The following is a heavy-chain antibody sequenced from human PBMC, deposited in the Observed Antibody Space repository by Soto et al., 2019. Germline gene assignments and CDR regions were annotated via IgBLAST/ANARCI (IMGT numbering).Heavy chain of an antibody. Sequence: KPGGSLRLSCAASGFTFSSYSMNWVRQAPGKGLEWVSSISSSSSYIYYADSVKGRFTISRDNAKNSLYLQMNSLRAEDTAVYYCARDALVVPAAWFDPWGQGTLVTVSS. J-gene: IGHJ5*02. CDR1: GFTFSSYS. CDR2: ISSSSSYI. V-gene: IGHV3-21*01. D-gene: IGHD2-2*01. CDR3: ARDALVVPAAWFDP.